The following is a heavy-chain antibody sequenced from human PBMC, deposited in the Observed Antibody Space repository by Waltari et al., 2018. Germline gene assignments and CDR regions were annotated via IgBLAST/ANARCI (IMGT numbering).Heavy chain of an antibody. CDR1: GGSISSSNYY. D-gene: IGHD3-22*01. Sequence: QLQLQESGPGLVKPSETLSLTCPVSGGSISSSNYYWGWIRQPPGKGLEGMGSIYYSGSTYYNPSLKSRVTISVDTSKNQFYLKLNSVTAADTAVHYCARSGYYDSSGYYWWFDPWGQGTLVTVSS. V-gene: IGHV4-39*01. CDR2: IYYSGST. J-gene: IGHJ5*02. CDR3: ARSGYYDSSGYYWWFDP.